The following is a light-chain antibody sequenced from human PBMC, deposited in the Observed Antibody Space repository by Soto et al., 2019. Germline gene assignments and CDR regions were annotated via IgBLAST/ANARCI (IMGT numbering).Light chain of an antibody. V-gene: IGLV2-14*01. CDR2: EVS. J-gene: IGLJ3*02. Sequence: QLVLTQPASVSGSPGQSITISCTGTSSDVGGYDYVSWYQQHPGKAPKLIIFEVSNRPSGVSHRFSGSKSGNTASLTISGLQAEDETDYYCSSYTSSGPVFGGGTKLTVL. CDR1: SSDVGGYDY. CDR3: SSYTSSGPV.